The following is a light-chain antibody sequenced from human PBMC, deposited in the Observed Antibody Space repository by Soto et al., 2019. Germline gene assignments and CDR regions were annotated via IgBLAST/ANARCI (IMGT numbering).Light chain of an antibody. Sequence: QSALTQPASVSGSPGQSITISCTGTSSDVGSYNLVSWYQQHPGKAPKLMIYEVSKRPSGVANRFSGSKSGNTASLTISGLQAEDEADYYCCSYAGSSTFAVFGGGTKLTVI. V-gene: IGLV2-23*02. CDR1: SSDVGSYNL. J-gene: IGLJ3*02. CDR3: CSYAGSSTFAV. CDR2: EVS.